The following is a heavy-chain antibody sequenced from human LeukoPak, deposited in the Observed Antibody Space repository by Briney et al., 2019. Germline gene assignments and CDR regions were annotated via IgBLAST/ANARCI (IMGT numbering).Heavy chain of an antibody. D-gene: IGHD5-18*01. Sequence: GGSLRLSCAASGFTFSRFWMHWVRQPPGKGLVWVSRIDTGGSTTTYADSVKGRFTISRDNAKNTVSLQINSRRAEDTAVYYCATLNSFGNACWGQGVLVTVSS. V-gene: IGHV3-74*01. J-gene: IGHJ4*02. CDR2: IDTGGSTT. CDR3: ATLNSFGNAC. CDR1: GFTFSRFW.